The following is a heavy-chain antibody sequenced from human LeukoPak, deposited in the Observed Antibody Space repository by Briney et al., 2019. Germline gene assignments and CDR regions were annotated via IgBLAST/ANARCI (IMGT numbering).Heavy chain of an antibody. J-gene: IGHJ4*02. CDR2: ITSRGEST. V-gene: IGHV3-23*01. CDR3: ARDRPNYYGSDGHYYRRDGDY. Sequence: GGSLRLSCAASGFTFSIYAMSWVRQAPGKGLQWVSSITSRGESTWYVDSVKGRFTITRDNSENTLYLQMHSLKAEDTAVYYCARDRPNYYGSDGHYYRRDGDYWGRGTLVSVSS. CDR1: GFTFSIYA. D-gene: IGHD3-22*01.